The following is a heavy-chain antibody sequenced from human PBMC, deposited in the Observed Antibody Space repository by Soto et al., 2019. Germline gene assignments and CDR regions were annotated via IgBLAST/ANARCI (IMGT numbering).Heavy chain of an antibody. CDR1: GGSISSGDYY. J-gene: IGHJ5*02. Sequence: PSETLSLTCTVSGGSISSGDYYWSWIRQPPGKGLEWIGYIYYSGSTYYNPSLKSRVTISVDTSKNQFSLKLSSVTAADTAVYYCARDLDDYGDPRGWFDPWGQGTLVTVSS. CDR2: IYYSGST. D-gene: IGHD4-17*01. CDR3: ARDLDDYGDPRGWFDP. V-gene: IGHV4-30-4*01.